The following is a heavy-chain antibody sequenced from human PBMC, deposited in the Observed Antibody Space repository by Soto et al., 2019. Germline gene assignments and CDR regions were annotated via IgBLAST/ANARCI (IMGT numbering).Heavy chain of an antibody. CDR2: IYYSEST. J-gene: IGHJ4*02. V-gene: IGHV4-59*03. CDR3: AATYYYDSSGYYYGDY. Sequence: SETLSLTCTVSGGSISSYYWSWIRQPPGKGLEWIGYIYYSESTNYNPSHKSRVTKTVDTSKNQIYQKMSYITAAYTAFYYCAATYYYDSSGYYYGDYWGQGTLVTVS. CDR1: GGSISSYY. D-gene: IGHD3-22*01.